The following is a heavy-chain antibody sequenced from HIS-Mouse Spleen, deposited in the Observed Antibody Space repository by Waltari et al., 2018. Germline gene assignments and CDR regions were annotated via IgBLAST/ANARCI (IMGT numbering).Heavy chain of an antibody. V-gene: IGHV3-43D*03. CDR3: ARGAAAGPFDY. Sequence: EVQLVESGGVVVQPGGSLRLSCAASGFTLDDYAMLWVRQAPGKGLEWVSLISWDGGSTYYADSVKGRFTISRDNSKNSLYLQMNSLRAEDTALYYCARGAAAGPFDYWGQGTLVTVSS. CDR1: GFTLDDYA. D-gene: IGHD6-13*01. J-gene: IGHJ4*02. CDR2: ISWDGGST.